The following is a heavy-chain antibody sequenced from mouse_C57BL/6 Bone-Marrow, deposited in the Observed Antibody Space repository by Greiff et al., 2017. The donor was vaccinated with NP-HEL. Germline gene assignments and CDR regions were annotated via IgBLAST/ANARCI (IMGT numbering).Heavy chain of an antibody. D-gene: IGHD2-1*01. CDR3: ARVYGNWFAY. V-gene: IGHV2-2*01. CDR1: GFSLTSYG. J-gene: IGHJ3*01. Sequence: VQLVESGPGLVQPSQSLSITCTVSGFSLTSYGVHWVRQSPGKGLEWLGVIWSGGSTDYNAAFISRLSISKDNSKSQVFFKMNSLQADDTAIYYCARVYGNWFAYWGQGTLVTVSA. CDR2: IWSGGST.